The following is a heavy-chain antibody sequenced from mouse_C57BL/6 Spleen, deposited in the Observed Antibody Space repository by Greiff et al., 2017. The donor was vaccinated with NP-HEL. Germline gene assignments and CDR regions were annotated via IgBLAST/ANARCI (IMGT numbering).Heavy chain of an antibody. CDR2: ISDGGSYT. CDR1: GFTFSSYA. J-gene: IGHJ2*01. V-gene: IGHV5-4*01. D-gene: IGHD1-1*01. Sequence: EVKLMESGGGLVKPGGSLKLSCAASGFTFSSYAMSWVRQTPEKRLEWVATISDGGSYTYYPDNVKGRFTISRDNAKNNLYLQMSHLKAEDTAMYYCARDLATVVATDYFDYWGQGTTLTVSS. CDR3: ARDLATVVATDYFDY.